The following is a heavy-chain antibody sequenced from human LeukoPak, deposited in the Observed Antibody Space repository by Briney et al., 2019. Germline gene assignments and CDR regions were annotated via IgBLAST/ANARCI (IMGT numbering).Heavy chain of an antibody. CDR2: IWYDGSNK. V-gene: IGHV3-33*01. Sequence: GGSLRLSCAASGFTFSSYGMHWVRQAPGKGLEWVAVIWYDGSNKYYADSVKGRFTISRDNSKNTLYLQMNSLRAEDTVVYYCARERSIAVAGPLDYWGQGTLVTVSS. CDR3: ARERSIAVAGPLDY. CDR1: GFTFSSYG. D-gene: IGHD6-19*01. J-gene: IGHJ4*02.